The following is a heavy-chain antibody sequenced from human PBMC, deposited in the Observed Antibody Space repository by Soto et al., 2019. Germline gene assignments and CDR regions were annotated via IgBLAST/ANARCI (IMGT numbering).Heavy chain of an antibody. Sequence: PGGSLRLSCAASGFTFSNAWMNWVRQAPGKGLEWVGRIKSKTDGGTTDYAAPVKGRFTISRDDSKNTLYLQMNSLKTEDTAVYYCTTDVPYPFYGSGSYYTYYYYGMDVWGQGTTVTVSS. CDR3: TTDVPYPFYGSGSYYTYYYYGMDV. J-gene: IGHJ6*02. CDR2: IKSKTDGGTT. V-gene: IGHV3-15*07. CDR1: GFTFSNAW. D-gene: IGHD3-10*01.